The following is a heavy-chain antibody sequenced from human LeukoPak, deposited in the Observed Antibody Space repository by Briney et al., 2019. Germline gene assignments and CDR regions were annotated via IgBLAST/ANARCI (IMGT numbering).Heavy chain of an antibody. CDR1: GGSFSGYY. J-gene: IGHJ3*02. Sequence: PPETLSLTCAVYGGSFSGYYWSWIRQPPGKGLEWIGEINHSGSTNYNPSLKSRVTIPVDTSKNQFSLKLNSVTAADTAVYYCARGAPKEIQLWLRLRGVAFDIWGQGTMVTVSS. CDR2: INHSGST. V-gene: IGHV4-34*01. D-gene: IGHD5-18*01. CDR3: ARGAPKEIQLWLRLRGVAFDI.